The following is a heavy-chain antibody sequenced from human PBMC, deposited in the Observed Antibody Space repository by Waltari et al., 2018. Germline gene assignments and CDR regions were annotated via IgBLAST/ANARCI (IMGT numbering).Heavy chain of an antibody. Sequence: QVQLVQSGAEVKKPGASVKVSCKASGYTFTSYDINWVRQATGQGLEWRGGMNPNSGNTGYAQKFQGRVTITRNTSISTAYMELSSLRSEDSAVYYCARWAMVQGVISDAFDIWGQGTMVTVSS. CDR2: MNPNSGNT. CDR3: ARWAMVQGVISDAFDI. V-gene: IGHV1-8*03. J-gene: IGHJ3*02. CDR1: GYTFTSYD. D-gene: IGHD3-10*01.